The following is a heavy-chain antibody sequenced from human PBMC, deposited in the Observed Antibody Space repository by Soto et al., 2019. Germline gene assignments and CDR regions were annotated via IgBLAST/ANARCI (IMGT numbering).Heavy chain of an antibody. D-gene: IGHD3-3*01. Sequence: PSETLSLTCTVSGGSISGYYWSWIRQPAGKGLEWIGHIYTSGSTNSSPSLKSRVTMSVDTSKNQFSLRLNSVTAADTTVYYCARVIWSGYYAFDIWSQGTMVTVSS. CDR3: ARVIWSGYYAFDI. V-gene: IGHV4-4*07. CDR1: GGSISGYY. CDR2: IYTSGST. J-gene: IGHJ3*02.